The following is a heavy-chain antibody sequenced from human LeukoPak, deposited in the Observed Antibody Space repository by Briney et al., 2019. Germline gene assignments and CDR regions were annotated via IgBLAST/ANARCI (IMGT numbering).Heavy chain of an antibody. J-gene: IGHJ6*03. Sequence: GGSLRLSCAASGFTFSSYGMHWVRQAPGKGLEWVAVIWCDGSNKYYADSVKGRFTISRDNSKNTLYLQMNSLRAEDTAVYYCAKGIAARLGGYYYMDVWGKGTTVTVSS. V-gene: IGHV3-33*06. CDR1: GFTFSSYG. D-gene: IGHD6-6*01. CDR2: IWCDGSNK. CDR3: AKGIAARLGGYYYMDV.